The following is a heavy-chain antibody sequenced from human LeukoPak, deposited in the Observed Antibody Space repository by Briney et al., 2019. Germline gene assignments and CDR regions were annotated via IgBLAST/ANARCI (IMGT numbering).Heavy chain of an antibody. CDR2: IKQDGSEK. J-gene: IGHJ4*02. CDR3: ARDAPDGSGNFRD. Sequence: PGGSLRLSCAASGFTFSSYWMSWVRQAPGKGLEWVANIKQDGSEKYYVDSVKGRFTISRDNAKNSLYLQMNSLRAEDTAVYYCARDAPDGSGNFRDWGQGTLVTVSS. D-gene: IGHD3-22*01. CDR1: GFTFSSYW. V-gene: IGHV3-7*01.